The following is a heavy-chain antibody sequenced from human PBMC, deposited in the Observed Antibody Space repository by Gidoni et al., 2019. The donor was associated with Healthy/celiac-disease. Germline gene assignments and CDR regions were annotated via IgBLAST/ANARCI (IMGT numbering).Heavy chain of an antibody. CDR1: VFTFSSYS. V-gene: IGHV3-21*01. CDR2: ISSSSSYI. CDR3: ARRVMGSSWVDY. J-gene: IGHJ4*02. Sequence: EVQLVASGGGLVKPGGSLSLSCAASVFTFSSYSMNWVRQAPGKGLEWVSSISSSSSYIYYADSVKGRFTISRDNAKNSLYLQMNSLRAEDTAVYYCARRVMGSSWVDYWGQGTLVTVSS. D-gene: IGHD6-13*01.